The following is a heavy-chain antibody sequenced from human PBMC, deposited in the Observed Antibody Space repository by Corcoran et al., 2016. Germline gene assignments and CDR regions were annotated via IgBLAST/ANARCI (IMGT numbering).Heavy chain of an antibody. D-gene: IGHD3-10*01. J-gene: IGHJ5*02. CDR2: IYYSGST. Sequence: QLQLQESGPGLVKPSETLSLTCTVSGGSISSSSYYWGWIRQPPGKGLEWIGSIYYSGSTYYNPSLKSRVTISVDTSQNQFSLKLSSVTAADTAVYYFARDAGGITMVRGPSGNWFDPWGQGTLVTVSS. V-gene: IGHV4-39*07. CDR3: ARDAGGITMVRGPSGNWFDP. CDR1: GGSISSSSYY.